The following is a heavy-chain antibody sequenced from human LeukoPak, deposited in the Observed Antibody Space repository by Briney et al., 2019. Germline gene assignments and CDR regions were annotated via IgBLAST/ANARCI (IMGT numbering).Heavy chain of an antibody. Sequence: PGGSLRLSCAASGFTVSSNYMSWVRQAPGKGLEWVSAISGSGGSTYYADSVKGRFTISRDNSKNTLYLQMNSLRAEDTAVYYCAKDKGSSSWFLGVYWGQGTLVTVSS. CDR1: GFTVSSNY. D-gene: IGHD6-13*01. CDR3: AKDKGSSSWFLGVY. J-gene: IGHJ4*02. V-gene: IGHV3-23*01. CDR2: ISGSGGST.